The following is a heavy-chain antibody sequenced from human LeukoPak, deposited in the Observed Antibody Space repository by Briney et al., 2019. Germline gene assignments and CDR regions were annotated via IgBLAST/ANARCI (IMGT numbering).Heavy chain of an antibody. J-gene: IGHJ4*02. CDR1: GFTFRSYA. CDR2: ISGSSGNT. Sequence: GGSLRLSCAASGFTFRSYAMTWVRQAPGKGLEWVSTISGSSGNTYYADSVKGRFTISRDNSKSTLYLQMNSLRAEDTAIYYCARQGAYDILTGYYTFDYWGQGTLVTVSS. D-gene: IGHD3-9*01. CDR3: ARQGAYDILTGYYTFDY. V-gene: IGHV3-23*01.